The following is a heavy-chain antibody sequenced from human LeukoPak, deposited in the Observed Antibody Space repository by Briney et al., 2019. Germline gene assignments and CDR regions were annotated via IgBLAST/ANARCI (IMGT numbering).Heavy chain of an antibody. CDR2: IYYSGST. CDR1: GGSISSRNYY. Sequence: KASETLSLTCTVSGGSISSRNYYWGWIRQPPGKGLEWIGSIYYSGSTYYNPSLKSRVTISLDTSKNQFSLKLSSVTAADTAVYYCARDRLRWPKIDYWGQGTLVTVSS. CDR3: ARDRLRWPKIDY. V-gene: IGHV4-39*07. J-gene: IGHJ4*02. D-gene: IGHD4-23*01.